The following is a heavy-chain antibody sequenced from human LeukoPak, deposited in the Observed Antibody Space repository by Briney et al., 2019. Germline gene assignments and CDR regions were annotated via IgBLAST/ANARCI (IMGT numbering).Heavy chain of an antibody. CDR1: GVSFSGYY. D-gene: IGHD3-22*01. CDR2: INHSGST. Sequence: PSETLSLTCAVYGVSFSGYYWSWIRQPPGRGREWIGEINHSGSTNYNPSLKSRVTISVDTSKNQFSLRLSSVTAADTALYFCTLGANYYDRNTYYFTDYWGQGTLVTVSS. CDR3: TLGANYYDRNTYYFTDY. V-gene: IGHV4-34*03. J-gene: IGHJ4*02.